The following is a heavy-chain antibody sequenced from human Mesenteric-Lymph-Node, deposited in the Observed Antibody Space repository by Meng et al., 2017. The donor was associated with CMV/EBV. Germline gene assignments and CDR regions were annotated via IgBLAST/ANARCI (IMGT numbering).Heavy chain of an antibody. CDR1: GGSISSSSYY. V-gene: IGHV4-39*01. J-gene: IGHJ6*02. CDR2: IYYSGST. D-gene: IGHD6-13*01. CDR3: ARRVIAAVYAMDV. Sequence: SETLSLTCTVSGGSISSSSYYWGWIRQPPGKGLEWIGSIYYSGSTYYNPSLKSRVTISVDTSKNQFSLKLSSVTAADTAVYYCARRVIAAVYAMDVWGQGTTVTVSS.